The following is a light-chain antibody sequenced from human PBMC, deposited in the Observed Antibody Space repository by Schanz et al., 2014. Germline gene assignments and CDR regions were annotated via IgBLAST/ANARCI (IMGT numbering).Light chain of an antibody. CDR2: EVN. CDR1: SSDVGGYNY. Sequence: QSALTQPASVSGSPGQSITISCTGTSSDVGGYNYVSWYQQHPGKAPKLIIYEVNKRPSGVSSRFSGSKSTNTAALIISGLQAEDEADYYCNSYATSGTWVFGGGTKLTVL. CDR3: NSYATSGTWV. V-gene: IGLV2-14*01. J-gene: IGLJ3*02.